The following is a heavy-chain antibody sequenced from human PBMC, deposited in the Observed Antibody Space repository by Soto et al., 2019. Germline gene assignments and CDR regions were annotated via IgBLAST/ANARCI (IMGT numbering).Heavy chain of an antibody. CDR1: GYTFTTYD. V-gene: IGHV1-8*01. CDR2: MNPNNGKT. J-gene: IGHJ4*02. Sequence: QVQLVQSGAEVKKPGASVKISCKASGYTFTTYDITWVRQATGHGLEWMGWMNPNNGKTGYAQKFQGRVTMTRDTSISTVYLELSSVRSEDTAVYYCASRKELSGPIYFDYLGQGTLVTVSS. D-gene: IGHD1-26*01. CDR3: ASRKELSGPIYFDY.